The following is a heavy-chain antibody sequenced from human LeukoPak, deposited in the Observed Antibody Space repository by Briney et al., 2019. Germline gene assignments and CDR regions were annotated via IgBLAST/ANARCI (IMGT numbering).Heavy chain of an antibody. CDR3: AKSLLYYYDSSGSRPDY. D-gene: IGHD3-22*01. J-gene: IGHJ4*02. V-gene: IGHV3-23*01. Sequence: GGSLRLSCAASGFTFSSYAMSWVRQAPGKGLEWVSAISGSGGSTYYADSVKGRFTISRDNSKNTLYLQMNSLRAEDTAVYYCAKSLLYYYDSSGSRPDYWGQGTLVTVSS. CDR1: GFTFSSYA. CDR2: ISGSGGST.